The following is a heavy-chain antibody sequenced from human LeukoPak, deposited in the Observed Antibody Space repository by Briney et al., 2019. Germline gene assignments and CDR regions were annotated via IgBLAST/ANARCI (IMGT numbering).Heavy chain of an antibody. CDR1: GFTFSSYS. Sequence: GGSLRLSCAASGFTFSSYSMNWVRQAPGKGLEWVSYISSSSSTIYYADSVKGRFTISRDNAKNSLYLQMNSLRAEDTAVYYCARGTLGYCSGGSCLIYDALDIWGQGTMVTVSS. CDR2: ISSSSSTI. V-gene: IGHV3-48*01. J-gene: IGHJ3*02. CDR3: ARGTLGYCSGGSCLIYDALDI. D-gene: IGHD2-15*01.